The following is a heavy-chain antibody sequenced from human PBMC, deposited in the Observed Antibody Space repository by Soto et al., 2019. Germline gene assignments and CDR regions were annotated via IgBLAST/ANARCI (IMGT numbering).Heavy chain of an antibody. Sequence: SETLSLTCSVSGGSISNYYYFWSWLRQSPGRGLEWIGYISYSGSTNYNPSVKSRVTISADMSKNQFSLRLSSVTAADTAIYYCAKTIVVAGNLRFDPWGQGALVTVSS. D-gene: IGHD6-19*01. V-gene: IGHV4-59*03. CDR2: ISYSGST. CDR3: AKTIVVAGNLRFDP. CDR1: GGSISNYY. J-gene: IGHJ5*02.